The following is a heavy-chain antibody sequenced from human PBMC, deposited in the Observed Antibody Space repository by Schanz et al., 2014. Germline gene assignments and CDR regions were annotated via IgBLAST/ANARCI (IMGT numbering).Heavy chain of an antibody. Sequence: QVQLVQSGAEVKKPGASVKVSCTASGYTFTSYDINWVRQAPGHRPEWMGRINTGNGYTHYSETFQDRVTINADTAASTAYMELSSLRAEDTAVYYCARGPLGTSPWGQGTLVTVSS. V-gene: IGHV1-3*04. J-gene: IGHJ5*02. CDR3: ARGPLGTSP. CDR2: INTGNGYT. D-gene: IGHD2-2*01. CDR1: GYTFTSYD.